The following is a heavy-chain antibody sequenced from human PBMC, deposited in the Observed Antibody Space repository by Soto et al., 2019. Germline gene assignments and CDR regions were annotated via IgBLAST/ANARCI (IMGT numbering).Heavy chain of an antibody. CDR3: ARQSYDFWSGYYQRFDY. CDR2: IYYSGGT. V-gene: IGHV4-30-4*01. Sequence: QVQLQESGPGLVKPSQTLSLTCTVSGGSISSGDYYWSWIRQPPGKVLEWIGYIYYSGGTYYNPSHKHRVTITVDPTNTQFSLKLSSVTAADTAVYYCARQSYDFWSGYYQRFDYWGQGTLVTVSS. D-gene: IGHD3-3*01. J-gene: IGHJ4*02. CDR1: GGSISSGDYY.